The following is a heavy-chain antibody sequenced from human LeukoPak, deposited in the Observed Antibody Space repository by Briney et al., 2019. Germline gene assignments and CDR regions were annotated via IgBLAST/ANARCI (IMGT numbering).Heavy chain of an antibody. D-gene: IGHD3-16*02. CDR2: INHSGST. J-gene: IGHJ4*02. CDR3: ARGRITFGGVIVGRFDY. Sequence: KPSETLSLTCAVYGGSFSGYYWSWIRQPPGKGLEWIGEINHSGSTNYNPSLKSRVTISVDTSKNQFSLKLSSVTAADTAVYYCARGRITFGGVIVGRFDYWGQGTLVTVSS. CDR1: GGSFSGYY. V-gene: IGHV4-34*01.